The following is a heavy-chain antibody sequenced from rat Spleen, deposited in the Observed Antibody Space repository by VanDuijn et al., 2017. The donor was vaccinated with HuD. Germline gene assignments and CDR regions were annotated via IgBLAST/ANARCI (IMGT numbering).Heavy chain of an antibody. Sequence: EVQLQESGPGLVKPSQSLSLTCSVIGYSITSSLRWNWIRQFPGNKLEWMGYINSAGTTVYNPSLKSRISISRDTSKNQFFLQVNSVSTEDTATYFCATSEGVHYYLPFAYWGQGTLVTVSS. D-gene: IGHD1-1*01. V-gene: IGHV3-3*01. CDR2: INSAGTT. J-gene: IGHJ3*01. CDR1: GYSITSSLR. CDR3: ATSEGVHYYLPFAY.